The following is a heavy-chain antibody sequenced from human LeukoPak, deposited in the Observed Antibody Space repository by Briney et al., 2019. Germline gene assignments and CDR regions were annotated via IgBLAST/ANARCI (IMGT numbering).Heavy chain of an antibody. CDR1: GGPLSSYY. D-gene: IGHD3-22*01. Sequence: SETLSLTCTVSGGPLSSYYWSWLRQPPGKGLEGIGYIYYSGSTNYSPSLKSRVTISVDTSKTQCSLKLTSVTAADTALYYCARDLRHDNSDSGAFWGQGTVVTVSS. CDR2: IYYSGST. V-gene: IGHV4-59*12. J-gene: IGHJ3*01. CDR3: ARDLRHDNSDSGAF.